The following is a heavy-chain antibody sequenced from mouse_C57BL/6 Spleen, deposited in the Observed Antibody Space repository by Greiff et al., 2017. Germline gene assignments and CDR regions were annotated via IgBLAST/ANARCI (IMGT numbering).Heavy chain of an antibody. Sequence: EVQLQESGEGLVKPGGSLKLSCAASGFTFSSYAMSWVRQTPEKRLEWVAYISSGGDYIYYADTVKGRFTISRDNARNTLYLQMSSLKSEDTAMYYCTREGGYWFAYWGQGTLVTVSA. CDR1: GFTFSSYA. CDR3: TREGGYWFAY. V-gene: IGHV5-9-1*02. D-gene: IGHD1-1*02. J-gene: IGHJ3*01. CDR2: ISSGGDYI.